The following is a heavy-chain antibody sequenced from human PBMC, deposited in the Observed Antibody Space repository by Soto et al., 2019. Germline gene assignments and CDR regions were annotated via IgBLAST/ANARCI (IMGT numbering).Heavy chain of an antibody. V-gene: IGHV4-34*01. Sequence: PSETLSLTCAVYGGSFSGYYWSWIRQPPGKGLEWIGEINHSGSTNYNPSLKSRVTISVDTSKKQFSLKLSSVTAADTAVYYCARARSQNYYDSSGSHSGYYYGMDVWGQGTTVTV. CDR3: ARARSQNYYDSSGSHSGYYYGMDV. CDR2: INHSGST. D-gene: IGHD3-22*01. J-gene: IGHJ6*02. CDR1: GGSFSGYY.